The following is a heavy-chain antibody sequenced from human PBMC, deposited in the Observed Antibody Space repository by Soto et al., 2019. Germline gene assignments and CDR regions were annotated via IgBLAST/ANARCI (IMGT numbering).Heavy chain of an antibody. D-gene: IGHD1-1*01. CDR2: ITYDGNVA. J-gene: IGHJ4*02. CDR1: GFTFSNYG. CDR3: AKDRPITNWYFDY. V-gene: IGHV3-30*18. Sequence: QVQLVESEGGVVQPGRSLRLSCTASGFTFSNYGMHWVRQAPGKGLEWVTVITYDGNVAYYADSVKGRFTSSRDNSKTTLHLPMTRLRTEDTAVYSCAKDRPITNWYFDYWGQANLVTVSS.